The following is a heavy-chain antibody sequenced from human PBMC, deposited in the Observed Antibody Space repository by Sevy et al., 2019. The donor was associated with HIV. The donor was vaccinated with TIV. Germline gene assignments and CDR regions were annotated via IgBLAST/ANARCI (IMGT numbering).Heavy chain of an antibody. Sequence: SETLSLTCTASGGSISSYYWSWIRQPAGKGLEWIGRIYTSGSTNYNPSLKSRVTMSVDTSKNQFSLKLSSVTAADTAVYYLAREYKPYYGYYYFGYWGQGTLVTVSS. CDR3: AREYKPYYGYYYFGY. CDR1: GGSISSYY. D-gene: IGHD4-17*01. CDR2: IYTSGST. V-gene: IGHV4-4*07. J-gene: IGHJ4*02.